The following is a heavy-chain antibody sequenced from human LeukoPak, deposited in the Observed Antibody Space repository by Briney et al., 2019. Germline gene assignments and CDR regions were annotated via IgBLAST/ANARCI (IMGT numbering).Heavy chain of an antibody. D-gene: IGHD6-13*01. V-gene: IGHV3-48*01. CDR2: ISSSSSTI. CDR3: ARDASSSSWYPGYFQH. CDR1: GFTFSSYS. Sequence: GGSLRLSCAASGFTFSSYSMNWVRQAPGKGLEWVSYISSSSSTIYYADSVKGRFTISRDNAKNSLYLQMNSLRAEDTAVYYCARDASSSSWYPGYFQHWGQGTLVTVSS. J-gene: IGHJ1*01.